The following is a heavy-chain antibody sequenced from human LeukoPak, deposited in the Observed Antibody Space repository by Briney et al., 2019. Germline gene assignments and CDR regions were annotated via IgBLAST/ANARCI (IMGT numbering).Heavy chain of an antibody. Sequence: GGSLRLSCAASGFTFSSHWMTWVRQAPGKGLEWVSYISSSSSTIYYADSVKGRFTISRDNAKNSLYLQMNSLRAEDTAVYYCASLLWYYYDSSGYSPFDYWGQGTLVTVSS. CDR3: ASLLWYYYDSSGYSPFDY. J-gene: IGHJ4*02. CDR2: ISSSSSTI. CDR1: GFTFSSHW. V-gene: IGHV3-48*01. D-gene: IGHD3-22*01.